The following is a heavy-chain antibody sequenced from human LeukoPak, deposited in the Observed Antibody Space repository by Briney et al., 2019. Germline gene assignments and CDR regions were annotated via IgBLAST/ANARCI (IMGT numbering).Heavy chain of an antibody. CDR3: ARGSSSYGIPDFDY. Sequence: ASVKVSCKASGYTFTSYDINWVRQATGQGLEWMGWMNPNSGNTGYAQKFQGRVTITRNTSISTAYMELSSLRSEDTAVYYCARGSSSYGIPDFDYWGQGTLVTVSS. D-gene: IGHD5-18*01. CDR1: GYTFTSYD. CDR2: MNPNSGNT. V-gene: IGHV1-8*03. J-gene: IGHJ4*02.